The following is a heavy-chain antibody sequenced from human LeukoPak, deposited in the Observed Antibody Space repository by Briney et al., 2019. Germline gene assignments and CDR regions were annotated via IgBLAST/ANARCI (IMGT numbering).Heavy chain of an antibody. J-gene: IGHJ4*02. CDR1: GYTFTGYH. D-gene: IGHD2-2*01. Sequence: ASVKVSCKASGYTFTGYHMHWVRQAPGQGLEWMGRINPNSGDTSYAQKFQGRVTMTRDTSISTAYMELSRLRSDDTAVYYCARDYCSSTSCLFDYWGQGTLVTVSS. CDR2: INPNSGDT. CDR3: ARDYCSSTSCLFDY. V-gene: IGHV1-2*06.